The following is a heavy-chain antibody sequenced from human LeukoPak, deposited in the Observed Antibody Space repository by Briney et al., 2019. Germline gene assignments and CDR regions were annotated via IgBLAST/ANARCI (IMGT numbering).Heavy chain of an antibody. V-gene: IGHV3-74*01. Sequence: PGGSLRLSCAASGFTFSSYWMHWVRQAPGKGLVWVSRINSDGSSTSYADSVKGRFTISRDSSKNTLYLQMNSLRAEDTAVYSCARGADGVSSNSRGWFDPWGQGTLVTVSS. CDR2: INSDGSST. D-gene: IGHD2-15*01. CDR3: ARGADGVSSNSRGWFDP. J-gene: IGHJ5*02. CDR1: GFTFSSYW.